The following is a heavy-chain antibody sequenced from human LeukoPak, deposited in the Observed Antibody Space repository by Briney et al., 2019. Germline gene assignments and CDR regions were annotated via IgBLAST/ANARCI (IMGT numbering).Heavy chain of an antibody. Sequence: SETLSLTCTVSGGSISSSSYYWGWIRQPPGKGLEWIGSISYSGSTYYNPTLKSRVTMSVDTSKNQFSLKLSSVTAADTAVYYCARLPEFHTGYSYYYVDVWGKGTTVTISS. J-gene: IGHJ6*03. CDR1: GGSISSSSYY. CDR3: ARLPEFHTGYSYYYVDV. CDR2: ISYSGST. V-gene: IGHV4-39*01. D-gene: IGHD1-14*01.